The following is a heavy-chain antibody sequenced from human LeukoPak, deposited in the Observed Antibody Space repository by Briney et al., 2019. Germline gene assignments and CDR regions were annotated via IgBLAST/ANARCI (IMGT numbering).Heavy chain of an antibody. CDR1: GFTFSRYE. Sequence: GGSLRLSCAASGFTFSRYEMNWVRQAPRKGLEWVSYISSSGSTIYYADSVKGRFTISRDNDKDSLYLQMNSLRAEDTALYYCARVGSAWYGGWFDPWGREPWSPSPQ. V-gene: IGHV3-48*03. D-gene: IGHD6-19*01. CDR3: ARVGSAWYGGWFDP. J-gene: IGHJ5*02. CDR2: ISSSGSTI.